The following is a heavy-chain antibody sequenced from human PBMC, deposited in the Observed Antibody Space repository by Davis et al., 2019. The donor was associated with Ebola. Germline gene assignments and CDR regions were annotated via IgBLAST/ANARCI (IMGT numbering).Heavy chain of an antibody. CDR3: ARESYCSSTSCSFDY. CDR1: GGSISSYY. J-gene: IGHJ4*02. CDR2: IYYSGST. D-gene: IGHD2-2*01. V-gene: IGHV4-59*01. Sequence: PSETLSLTCTVSGGSISSYYWSWIRQPPGKGLEWIGYIYYSGSTNYNPSLKSRVTISVDTSKNQFSLKLSSVTAADTAVYYCARESYCSSTSCSFDYWGQGTLVTVSS.